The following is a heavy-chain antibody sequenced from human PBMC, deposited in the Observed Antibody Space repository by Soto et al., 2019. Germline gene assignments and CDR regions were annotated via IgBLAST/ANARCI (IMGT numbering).Heavy chain of an antibody. CDR2: ISGSGGTA. Sequence: EVQLLEYGGGSVQPGGSLRLSCAASGFTFSSYAMHWVRRPPGKGLEWVSSISGSGGTAYYADSVKGRFSISRDSLVNTLYLQVNSLRAAETAVYYCAKGRGQNWILDYWGQGTLVTVSP. D-gene: IGHD1-1*01. CDR3: AKGRGQNWILDY. J-gene: IGHJ4*02. V-gene: IGHV3-23*01. CDR1: GFTFSSYA.